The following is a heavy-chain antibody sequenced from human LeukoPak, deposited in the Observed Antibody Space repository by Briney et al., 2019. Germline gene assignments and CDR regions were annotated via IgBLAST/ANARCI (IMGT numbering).Heavy chain of an antibody. CDR3: AREGVGSSWYY. V-gene: IGHV4-4*02. J-gene: IGHJ4*02. CDR1: GGSISSSNW. Sequence: PSETLPLTCAVSGGSISSSNWWSWVRQPPGKGLEWIGEIYHSGSTNYNPSLKSRVTISVDKSENQFSLKLSSVTAADTAVYYCAREGVGSSWYYWGQGTLVTVSS. CDR2: IYHSGST. D-gene: IGHD6-13*01.